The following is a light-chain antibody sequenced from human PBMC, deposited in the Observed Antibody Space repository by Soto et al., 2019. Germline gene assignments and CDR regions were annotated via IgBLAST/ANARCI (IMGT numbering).Light chain of an antibody. V-gene: IGLV2-14*01. CDR3: SSYTRSSPYV. J-gene: IGLJ1*01. Sequence: SVLTQPASVSGAPGQSITISCTVTSSDVGGYNYVSWYQQHRGKAPKLMIYDVSNRPSGVSNRFSGSKSGNTASLTISGLQAEDEADYSCSSYTRSSPYVFGTGTKVTVL. CDR2: DVS. CDR1: SSDVGGYNY.